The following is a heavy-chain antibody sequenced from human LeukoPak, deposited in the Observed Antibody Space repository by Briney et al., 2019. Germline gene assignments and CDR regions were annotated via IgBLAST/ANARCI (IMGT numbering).Heavy chain of an antibody. CDR1: GYTLTTYF. Sequence: GASVKLSCKASGYTLTTYFMHWVRQAPAQGLEWMGRINPSDGSTRYAQKFQGRVTMTRDTSTSTIYMELSSLRSEDTAVYYCARALTLSGNSVYLSNTWGQLTLVTVSS. CDR3: ARALTLSGNSVYLSNT. V-gene: IGHV1-46*01. J-gene: IGHJ5*02. D-gene: IGHD1-20*01. CDR2: INPSDGST.